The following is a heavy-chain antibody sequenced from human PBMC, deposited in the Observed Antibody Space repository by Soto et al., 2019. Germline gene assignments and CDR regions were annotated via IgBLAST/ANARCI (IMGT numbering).Heavy chain of an antibody. D-gene: IGHD6-13*01. CDR3: AREQQQLDDFDI. V-gene: IGHV3-30-3*01. CDR2: ISYDGSNK. J-gene: IGHJ3*02. CDR1: GFTFSSYA. Sequence: GGSLRLSCAASGFTFSSYAMHWVRQAPGKGLEWVAVISYDGSNKYYADSVKGRFTISRDNSKNTLYLQMNSLRAEDTAVYYCAREQQQLDDFDIWGQGTMVTVSS.